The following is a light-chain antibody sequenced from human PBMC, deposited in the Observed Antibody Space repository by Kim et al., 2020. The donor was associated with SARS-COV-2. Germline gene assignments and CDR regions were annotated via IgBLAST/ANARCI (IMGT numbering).Light chain of an antibody. Sequence: PGQTARITCSSNAWAKKNAYWYQQKPGQAPVLVIYKDSERPSGVPERFSGSSSGTTVTLTISGVQAEDEADYYCQSADTSGSYRVFGGGTQLTVL. J-gene: IGLJ3*02. CDR1: AWAKKN. CDR3: QSADTSGSYRV. V-gene: IGLV3-25*03. CDR2: KDS.